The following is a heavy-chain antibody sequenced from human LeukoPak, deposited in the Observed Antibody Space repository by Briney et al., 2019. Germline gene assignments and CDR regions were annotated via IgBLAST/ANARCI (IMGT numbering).Heavy chain of an antibody. J-gene: IGHJ4*02. CDR2: IYQSGST. CDR1: GYSTSSGYY. D-gene: IGHD2-2*01. V-gene: IGHV4-38-2*01. Sequence: SETLSLTCAVSGYSTSSGYYWGWIRQPPGKGLEWIGSIYQSGSTYYSLSLKSRVTISVDASKNQFSLKLSSVTAADTAVYYCARHTWGSASYCFDYWGRGTLVTVSS. CDR3: ARHTWGSASYCFDY.